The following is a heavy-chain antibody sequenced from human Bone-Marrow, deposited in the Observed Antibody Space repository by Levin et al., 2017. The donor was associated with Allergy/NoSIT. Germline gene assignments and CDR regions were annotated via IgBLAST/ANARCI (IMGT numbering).Heavy chain of an antibody. CDR2: IYYSGST. J-gene: IGHJ5*02. Sequence: KASETLSLTCTVSGGSISSGGYYWSWIRQHPGKGLEWIGYIYYSGSTYYNPSLKSRVTISVDTSKNQFSLKLSSVTAADTAVYYCARAAITMVRGPQLFFVNWFDPWGQGTLVTVSS. CDR3: ARAAITMVRGPQLFFVNWFDP. D-gene: IGHD3-10*01. V-gene: IGHV4-31*03. CDR1: GGSISSGGYY.